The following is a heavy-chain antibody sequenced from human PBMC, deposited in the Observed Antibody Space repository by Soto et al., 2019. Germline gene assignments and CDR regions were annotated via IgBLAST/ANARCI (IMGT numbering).Heavy chain of an antibody. D-gene: IGHD6-19*01. CDR1: GYTLTSYG. J-gene: IGHJ4*02. CDR3: ARDLRLVGAVAGRSFDY. V-gene: IGHV1-18*01. CDR2: ISAYNGNT. Sequence: QVQLVQSGAEVKKPGASVKVSCKASGYTLTSYGISWVRQAPGQGLEWMGWISAYNGNTNYAQKLQGRVTMTTDTSTSTAYMELRSLRSDDTAVYYCARDLRLVGAVAGRSFDYWGQGTLVTVSS.